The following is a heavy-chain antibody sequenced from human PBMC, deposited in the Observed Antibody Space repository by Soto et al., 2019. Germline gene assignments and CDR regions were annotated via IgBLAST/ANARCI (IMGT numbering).Heavy chain of an antibody. CDR2: IKSKTDGGTT. CDR3: TTLMVGLITFGGVIVDFDY. J-gene: IGHJ4*02. Sequence: GGSLILSCTASGFTISNAWMNWVRQATGKGLEWVGRIKSKTDGGTTDYAAPVKGRFTISRDDSKNTLYLQMNSLKTEDTAVYYCTTLMVGLITFGGVIVDFDYWGQGTLVTVSS. CDR1: GFTISNAW. V-gene: IGHV3-15*07. D-gene: IGHD3-16*02.